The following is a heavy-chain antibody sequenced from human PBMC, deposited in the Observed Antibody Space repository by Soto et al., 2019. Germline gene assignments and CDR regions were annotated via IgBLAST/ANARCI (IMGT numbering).Heavy chain of an antibody. CDR2: IFSSGST. CDR1: GGSINTFY. V-gene: IGHV4-4*07. D-gene: IGHD5-12*01. CDR3: AREGSYSAYNFAHGIQLWSFDF. Sequence: SETLSLTCTVSGGSINTFYWSWVRQPAGKGLEWIGRIFSSGSTSFNPSLESRVAMSVDTSKNHFSLNLSSVTAADMAVYYCAREGSYSAYNFAHGIQLWSFDFWCQCALVT. J-gene: IGHJ4*02.